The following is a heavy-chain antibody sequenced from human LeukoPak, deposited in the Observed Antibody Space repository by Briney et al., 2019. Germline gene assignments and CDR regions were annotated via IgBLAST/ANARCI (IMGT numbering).Heavy chain of an antibody. V-gene: IGHV3-30*03. CDR3: ARGGYCSGGSCYSEFYYYGMDV. CDR2: ISYDGSNK. J-gene: IGHJ6*02. D-gene: IGHD2-15*01. Sequence: GGSLRLSCAASGFTFSSYGMHWVHQAPGKGLEWVAVISYDGSNKYYADSVKGRFTISRDNSKNTLYLQMNSLRAEDTAVYYCARGGYCSGGSCYSEFYYYGMDVWGQGTTVTVSS. CDR1: GFTFSSYG.